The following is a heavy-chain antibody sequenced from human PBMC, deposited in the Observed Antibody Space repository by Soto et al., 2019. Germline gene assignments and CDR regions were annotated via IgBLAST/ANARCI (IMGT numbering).Heavy chain of an antibody. D-gene: IGHD3-22*01. J-gene: IGHJ6*02. CDR1: GFTFTSSA. CDR2: IVVGSGNT. V-gene: IGHV1-58*01. Sequence: QMQLVQSGPEVKKPGTSVKVSCKASGFTFTSSAVQWVRQARGQRLEWIGWIVVGSGNTNYAQKCQERVTLTGDMSTSTAYMELSSRRSEDTAVYYCAAGLSYYDSSGYYDPYYYYYGMDVWGQGTTVTVSS. CDR3: AAGLSYYDSSGYYDPYYYYYGMDV.